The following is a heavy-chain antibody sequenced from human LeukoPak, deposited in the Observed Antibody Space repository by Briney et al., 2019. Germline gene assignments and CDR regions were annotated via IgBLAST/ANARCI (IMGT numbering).Heavy chain of an antibody. V-gene: IGHV3-48*02. D-gene: IGHD7-27*01. Sequence: PGGSLRLSCSASGFAFSSYSMNWLRQAPGKGLEWISFITADSDIIHYAVSVRGRFTISGDNAKNSLFLQLNSLRDEDTAVYYCARVGTPGTNNWFDPWGQGTLVTVSS. CDR3: ARVGTPGTNNWFDP. J-gene: IGHJ5*02. CDR1: GFAFSSYS. CDR2: ITADSDII.